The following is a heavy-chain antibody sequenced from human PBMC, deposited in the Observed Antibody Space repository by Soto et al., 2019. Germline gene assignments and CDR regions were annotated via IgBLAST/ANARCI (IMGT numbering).Heavy chain of an antibody. V-gene: IGHV3-9*01. CDR2: ISWSSGSI. CDR1: GFTFSSYA. CDR3: AKGYSSSGGGFDY. J-gene: IGHJ4*02. Sequence: EVQLSESGGGLVQPGGSLRLSCAASGFTFSSYAMSWVRQAPGKGLEWVSGISWSSGSIGYADSVKGRFTISRDNAKNSLYLQMNSLRAEDTALYYGAKGYSSSGGGFDYWGQGTLVTVSS. D-gene: IGHD6-6*01.